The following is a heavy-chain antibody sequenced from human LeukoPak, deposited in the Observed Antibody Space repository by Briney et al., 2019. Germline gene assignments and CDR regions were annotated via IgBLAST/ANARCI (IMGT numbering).Heavy chain of an antibody. V-gene: IGHV3-30*18. J-gene: IGHJ4*02. CDR1: GFTFSSYG. Sequence: PGGSLRLSCAASGFTFSSYGMHWVRQAPGKGLEWLAVISYDGSNKYYADSVKGRFTISRDNSKDTLYLQMNSLRAEDTAVYYCANSLPDYFDYWGQGTLVTVSS. CDR2: ISYDGSNK. CDR3: ANSLPDYFDY.